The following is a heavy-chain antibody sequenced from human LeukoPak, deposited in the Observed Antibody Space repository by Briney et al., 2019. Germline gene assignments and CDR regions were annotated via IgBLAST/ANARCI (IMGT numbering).Heavy chain of an antibody. CDR3: ARARMGNRGAFDI. D-gene: IGHD4-23*01. Sequence: SETLSLTCTVSGGSISSYYWSWIRQPPGKGLEWIGYIYYSGSTNYNPSLKSRVTISVDTSKNQFSLKLSSVTAADTAVYYCARARMGNRGAFDIWGQGTMVTVSS. CDR1: GGSISSYY. J-gene: IGHJ3*02. V-gene: IGHV4-59*12. CDR2: IYYSGST.